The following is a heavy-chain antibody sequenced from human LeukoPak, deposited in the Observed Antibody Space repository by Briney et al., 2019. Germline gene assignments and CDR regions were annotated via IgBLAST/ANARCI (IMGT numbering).Heavy chain of an antibody. CDR2: IYYSGST. Sequence: PSETLSLTCTVSGGSISSSSYYWGWIRQPPGKGLEWIGSIYYSGSTYYNPSLKSRVTISVDTSKNQFSLKLSSVTAADTAVYYCASTRLGPYYYGSGSYFPCWGQGTLVTVSS. V-gene: IGHV4-39*07. CDR1: GGSISSSSYY. D-gene: IGHD3-10*01. J-gene: IGHJ4*02. CDR3: ASTRLGPYYYGSGSYFPC.